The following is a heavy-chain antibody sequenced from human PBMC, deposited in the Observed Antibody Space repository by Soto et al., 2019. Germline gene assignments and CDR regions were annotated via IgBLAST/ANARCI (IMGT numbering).Heavy chain of an antibody. D-gene: IGHD1-20*01. CDR2: MSYSGSS. J-gene: IGHJ5*02. V-gene: IGHV4-59*01. Sequence: SETLSLTCTVSGGSLSTYYWIWIRQPPGKGLEWIVYMSYSGSSNYNPSLKSRVTMSVDTSKNQVSLKLSSVTAADTAVYYCAKTRITSTAATFDPWGQGTLVTAPQ. CDR3: AKTRITSTAATFDP. CDR1: GGSLSTYY.